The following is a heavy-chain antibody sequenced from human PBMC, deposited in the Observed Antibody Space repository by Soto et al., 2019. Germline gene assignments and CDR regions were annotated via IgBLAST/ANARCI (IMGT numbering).Heavy chain of an antibody. CDR1: GYTFTSYA. J-gene: IGHJ4*02. CDR2: INAGNGNT. V-gene: IGHV1-3*01. Sequence: QVQLVQSGAEVKKPGASVKVSCKASGYTFTSYAMHWVRQAPGQRLERMGWINAGNGNTQYSQKFQGRVTITRDTSASTAYMELSSMRSEDTAVYYCARVGGGVIDYWGQGTLVTVSS. D-gene: IGHD2-15*01. CDR3: ARVGGGVIDY.